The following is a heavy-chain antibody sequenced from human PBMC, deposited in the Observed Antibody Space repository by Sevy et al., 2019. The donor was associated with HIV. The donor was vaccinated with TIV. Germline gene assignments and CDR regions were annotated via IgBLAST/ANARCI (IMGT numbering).Heavy chain of an antibody. V-gene: IGHV3-15*01. CDR3: TLEGLYCSGGSCYSEGFDS. CDR2: IKSKTDGGTT. Sequence: GGSLRLSCAAFGFTFTNAWMSWVRQAPGKGLEWVGRIKSKTDGGTTDYAAPVKGRFTLSRDDSKNTLYLHMNGLKTEDTAVYYCTLEGLYCSGGSCYSEGFDSWGQGTLVTVSS. D-gene: IGHD2-15*01. J-gene: IGHJ4*02. CDR1: GFTFTNAW.